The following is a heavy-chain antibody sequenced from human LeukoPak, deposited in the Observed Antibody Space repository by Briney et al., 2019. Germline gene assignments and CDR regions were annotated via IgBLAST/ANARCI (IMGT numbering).Heavy chain of an antibody. D-gene: IGHD2-2*01. Sequence: KDGESLKISCKGSGYSFTSYWIGWGRQMPGKGLEWMGIIYPGDSDTRYSPSFQGQVTISADKSISTAYLQWSSLKASDTAMYYCARLEPACSTSCYFLPPPNWFDPWGQGTLVTVSS. J-gene: IGHJ5*02. CDR3: ARLEPACSTSCYFLPPPNWFDP. V-gene: IGHV5-51*01. CDR2: IYPGDSDT. CDR1: GYSFTSYW.